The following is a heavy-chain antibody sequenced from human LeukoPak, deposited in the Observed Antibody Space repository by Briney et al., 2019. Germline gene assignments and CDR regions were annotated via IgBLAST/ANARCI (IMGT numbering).Heavy chain of an antibody. D-gene: IGHD5-24*01. Sequence: PSETLSLTCTVSGGSISSSSYYWGWIRQPPGKGLEWIGSIYYSGSTYYNPSLKSRVTISVDTSNTQFSLKLSSVTAADTALYYCARHPGRRDGYNEGDYWGQGTLVTVSS. J-gene: IGHJ4*02. CDR2: IYYSGST. V-gene: IGHV4-39*01. CDR3: ARHPGRRDGYNEGDY. CDR1: GGSISSSSYY.